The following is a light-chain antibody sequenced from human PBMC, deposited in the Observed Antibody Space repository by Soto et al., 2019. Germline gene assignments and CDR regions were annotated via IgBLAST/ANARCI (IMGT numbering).Light chain of an antibody. V-gene: IGLV2-14*02. CDR2: GNF. CDR3: QSYDYNLSGVL. J-gene: IGLJ2*01. Sequence: QSALTQPASVSGSPGQSITISCTGTISDVGTYNLVSWFQQHPGKAPKLLIYGNFNRPSGVPDRFSGSKSGTSASLAITGLQAEDEADYYCQSYDYNLSGVLFGGGTKVTVL. CDR1: ISDVGTYNL.